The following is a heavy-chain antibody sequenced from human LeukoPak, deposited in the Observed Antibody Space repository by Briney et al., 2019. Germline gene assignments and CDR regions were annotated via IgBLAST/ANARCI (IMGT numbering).Heavy chain of an antibody. CDR1: GYTFTGYY. Sequence: GASVKVSCKASGYTFTGYYMHWVRQAPGQGLEWMGWINPNSGGTNYAQKFQGRVTMTRDTSISTAYMELSRLRSDDTAVYYCAREEVVAATNLWDYYYCMDVWGQGTTVTVSS. CDR2: INPNSGGT. J-gene: IGHJ6*02. D-gene: IGHD2-15*01. CDR3: AREEVVAATNLWDYYYCMDV. V-gene: IGHV1-2*02.